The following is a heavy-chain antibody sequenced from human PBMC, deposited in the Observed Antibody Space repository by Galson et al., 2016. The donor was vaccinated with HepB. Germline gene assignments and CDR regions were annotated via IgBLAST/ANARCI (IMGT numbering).Heavy chain of an antibody. Sequence: SLRLSCAASGFTFTNAWMNWVRQAPGKGLEWVGHIKRASAGGTTDYAAPVKGRFTISRDDSKNMLYLQMSSLKTGDTALYYCTRYGIGGSDYSPDDWGQGTPVTVSS. CDR2: IKRASAGGTT. V-gene: IGHV3-15*01. D-gene: IGHD4-11*01. CDR1: GFTFTNAW. J-gene: IGHJ4*02. CDR3: TRYGIGGSDYSPDD.